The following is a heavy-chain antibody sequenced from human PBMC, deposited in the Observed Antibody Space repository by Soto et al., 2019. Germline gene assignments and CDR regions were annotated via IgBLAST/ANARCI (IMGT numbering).Heavy chain of an antibody. V-gene: IGHV4-59*01. D-gene: IGHD1-1*01. CDR1: GGSISSYY. J-gene: IGHJ5*02. Sequence: PSETLSLTCTVSGGSISSYYWSWIRQPPGKGLEWIGYIYYSGSTNYNPSLKSRVTISVDTSKNQFSLKLSSVTAADTAVYYCARDGRPVPGYINAAAGWFEPWGQGTLVTVSS. CDR3: ARDGRPVPGYINAAAGWFEP. CDR2: IYYSGST.